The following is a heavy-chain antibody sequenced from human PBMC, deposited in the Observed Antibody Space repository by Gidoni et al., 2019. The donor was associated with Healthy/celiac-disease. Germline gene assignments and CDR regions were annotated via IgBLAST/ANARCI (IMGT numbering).Heavy chain of an antibody. CDR2: ISDDGSNK. Sequence: QVQLVESVGGVVQPGRSLCLSCAASGFPFRSYGMHWVRQAPGKGLEWVAVISDDGSNKYYADYVKGRFTISRDNSKNTLYLQMNSLRAEDTAVYYCARALATTGTRGYGMDVWGQGTTVTVSS. CDR1: GFPFRSYG. D-gene: IGHD4-4*01. CDR3: ARALATTGTRGYGMDV. J-gene: IGHJ6*02. V-gene: IGHV3-30*03.